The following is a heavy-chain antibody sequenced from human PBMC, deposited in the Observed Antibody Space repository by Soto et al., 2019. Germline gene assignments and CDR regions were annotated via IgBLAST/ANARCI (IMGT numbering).Heavy chain of an antibody. V-gene: IGHV4-39*01. CDR3: AAQLPSGQIDP. Sequence: SETLSLTCTASGGSISSSTYCWDWIRQPPGKGLEWIGTIHYSGSTFYSPSLRSRVTISVDTSKNQFSLNLTAVTAADTAVYYCAAQLPSGQIDPWGQGTLVTVSS. J-gene: IGHJ5*02. CDR2: IHYSGST. D-gene: IGHD3-10*01. CDR1: GGSISSSTYC.